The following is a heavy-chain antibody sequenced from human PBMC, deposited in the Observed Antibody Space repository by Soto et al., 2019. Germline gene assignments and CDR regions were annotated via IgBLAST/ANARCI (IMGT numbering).Heavy chain of an antibody. CDR1: GFTFSSYA. CDR2: ISGSGGST. J-gene: IGHJ1*01. CDR3: AKESHIVVVEEYFQH. V-gene: IGHV3-23*01. D-gene: IGHD2-21*01. Sequence: EVQLLESGGGLVQPGGSLRLSCAASGFTFSSYAMSWVRQAPGKGLEWVSAISGSGGSTYYADSVKGRFTISRDNSKNTRDLQMNSLRAEDTAVYYCAKESHIVVVEEYFQHWGQGTLGTVSS.